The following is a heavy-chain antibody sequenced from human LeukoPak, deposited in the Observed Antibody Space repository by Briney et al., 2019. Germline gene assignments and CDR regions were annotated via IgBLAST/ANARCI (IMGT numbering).Heavy chain of an antibody. D-gene: IGHD6-19*01. Sequence: GGSLRLSCVASGFSFSTYWMHWVRQAPGKGLVWVSGIDDSGDNTYSADSVKGRFTISRDNSRNTLYLQMNSLRAEDTAVYYCAKGVYSSGWYGWFDYWGQGTLVTVSS. CDR2: IDDSGDNT. J-gene: IGHJ4*02. CDR3: AKGVYSSGWYGWFDY. CDR1: GFSFSTYW. V-gene: IGHV3-23*01.